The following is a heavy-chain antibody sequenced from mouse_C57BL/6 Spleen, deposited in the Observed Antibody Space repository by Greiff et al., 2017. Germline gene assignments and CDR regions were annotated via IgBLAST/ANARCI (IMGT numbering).Heavy chain of an antibody. V-gene: IGHV2-9-1*01. CDR3: ASYYYGSSYYAMDY. Sequence: QVQLKESGPGLVAPSQSLSITCTVSGFSLTSYAISWVRQPPGKGLEWLGVIWTGGGTNYNSALKSRMSISKDNSKSQVFLKMNSLQTDDTARYYCASYYYGSSYYAMDYGGQGTSVTVSS. CDR2: IWTGGGT. J-gene: IGHJ4*01. D-gene: IGHD1-1*01. CDR1: GFSLTSYA.